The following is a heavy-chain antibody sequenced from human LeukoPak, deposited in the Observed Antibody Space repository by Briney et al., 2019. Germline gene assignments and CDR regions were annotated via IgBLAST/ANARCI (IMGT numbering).Heavy chain of an antibody. CDR1: GVSISSSNSY. Sequence: SETLSLTCTVSGVSISSSNSYWGWIRQPPGKGLEWIGSIYYSGNTNYNPSLKSRVTISVDTSKNQFSLKLSSVTAADTAVYYCARVHNWNDVCDYWGQGTLVTVSS. D-gene: IGHD1-20*01. V-gene: IGHV4-39*07. CDR2: IYYSGNT. J-gene: IGHJ4*02. CDR3: ARVHNWNDVCDY.